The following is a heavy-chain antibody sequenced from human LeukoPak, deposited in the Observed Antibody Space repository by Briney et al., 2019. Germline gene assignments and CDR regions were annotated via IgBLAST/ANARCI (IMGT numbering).Heavy chain of an antibody. CDR2: IYISGST. J-gene: IGHJ4*02. CDR1: SGSISSYY. Sequence: SETLSLTCTVSSGSISSYYWSWIRQPAGKGLEWIGRIYISGSTNYNPSLKSRVIMLIDTSKNQFSLKLNSVTAADTAVYYCARSFGVYSSVRFDYGGQGTLVTVSS. D-gene: IGHD3-16*01. V-gene: IGHV4-4*07. CDR3: ARSFGVYSSVRFDY.